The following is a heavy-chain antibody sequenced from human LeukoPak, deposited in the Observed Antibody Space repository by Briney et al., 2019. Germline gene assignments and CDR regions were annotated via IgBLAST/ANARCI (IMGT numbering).Heavy chain of an antibody. Sequence: GGSLRLSCAASGFTFSSYATSWVRQAPGKGLEWVSGISGSGGDTYYADSVKGRFTISRDNSKNTLYLQMNSLRAEDTAVYYCAKDRVDMRDPWTGLDYWGQGTLVTVSS. J-gene: IGHJ4*02. CDR2: ISGSGGDT. V-gene: IGHV3-23*01. D-gene: IGHD1-1*01. CDR3: AKDRVDMRDPWTGLDY. CDR1: GFTFSSYA.